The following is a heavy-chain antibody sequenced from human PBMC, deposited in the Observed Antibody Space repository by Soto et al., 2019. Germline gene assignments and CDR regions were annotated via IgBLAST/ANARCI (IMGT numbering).Heavy chain of an antibody. CDR3: ARDAAREITFGGVDAFDI. CDR1: GGSITTFY. J-gene: IGHJ3*02. D-gene: IGHD3-16*01. V-gene: IGHV4-59*01. CDR2: IYFSGST. Sequence: SETLSLTCTVSGGSITTFYWSWIRQPPGKGLEWIGNIYFSGSTNYNPSLKSRVTMSVDPSKNQFSLKLTSVTAADTAVYYCARDAAREITFGGVDAFDIWGQGTMVT.